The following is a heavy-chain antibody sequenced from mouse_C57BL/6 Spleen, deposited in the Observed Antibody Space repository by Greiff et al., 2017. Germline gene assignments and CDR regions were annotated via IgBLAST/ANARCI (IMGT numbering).Heavy chain of an antibody. CDR2: IHPNSGST. CDR1: GYTFTSYW. V-gene: IGHV1-64*01. Sequence: QVQLQQPGAELVKPGASVKLSCKASGYTFTSYWMHWVKQRPGQGLEWIGMIHPNSGSTNSNEKFKSKATLTVDKSSSTAYMQLSSLTAEDSAVYYCARSSGEWYFDVWGTGTTVTVAS. CDR3: ARSSGEWYFDV. J-gene: IGHJ1*03.